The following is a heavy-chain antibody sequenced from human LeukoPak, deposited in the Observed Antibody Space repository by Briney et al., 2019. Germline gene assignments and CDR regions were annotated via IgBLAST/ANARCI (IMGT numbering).Heavy chain of an antibody. CDR2: IYYSGST. J-gene: IGHJ4*02. CDR1: GDSISRSSDY. V-gene: IGHV4-39*01. Sequence: PSETLSLTCTVSGDSISRSSDYWGWIRQSPGKGLEWIGNIYYSGSTYYNPSLKCRVTISVDTSKNQFSLKLNSVTAADTAVYYCARRSITGTTDSDYWGQGTLVTVSS. D-gene: IGHD1-20*01. CDR3: ARRSITGTTDSDY.